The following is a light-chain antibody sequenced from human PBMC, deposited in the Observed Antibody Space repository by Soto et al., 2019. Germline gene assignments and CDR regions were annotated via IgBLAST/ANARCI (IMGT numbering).Light chain of an antibody. V-gene: IGKV3-15*01. CDR1: QSVSSN. J-gene: IGKJ1*01. CDR3: QPYNNWPPWT. Sequence: EILLPQTPDPLSVSPGERATLSCRASQSVSSNFAWYQQKPGQAPRLLIYGASTRATGIPARFSGSGSGTDFTLTISSLQSEDFAVYYCQPYNNWPPWTFGRGTMVDVK. CDR2: GAS.